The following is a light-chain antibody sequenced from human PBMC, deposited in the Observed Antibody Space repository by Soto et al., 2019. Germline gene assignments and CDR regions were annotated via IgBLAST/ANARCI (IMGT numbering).Light chain of an antibody. CDR2: GNS. Sequence: SVLTQPPSVFGAPGQRVPLSCPGESSNIGAHYDLHWYQQLPGTAPNLLIYGNSNRPSGVPDRFSGSKSGASASLAITGLQAEDEADYYCQSYDSSLSAYVFGAGTKVTVL. CDR1: SSNIGAHYD. V-gene: IGLV1-40*01. J-gene: IGLJ1*01. CDR3: QSYDSSLSAYV.